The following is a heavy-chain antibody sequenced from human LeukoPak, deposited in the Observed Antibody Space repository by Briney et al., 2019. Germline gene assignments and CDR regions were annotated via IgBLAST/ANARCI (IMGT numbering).Heavy chain of an antibody. D-gene: IGHD6-13*01. Sequence: GGSLRLSCAASGFTFSSYSMNWVRQAPGKGLEWVAVISYDGSNKYYADSVKGRFTISRDNSKNTLYLQMNSLRAEDTAVYYCARDRSGIAAAGTGAFDIWGQGTMVTVSS. V-gene: IGHV3-30*03. J-gene: IGHJ3*02. CDR1: GFTFSSYS. CDR3: ARDRSGIAAAGTGAFDI. CDR2: ISYDGSNK.